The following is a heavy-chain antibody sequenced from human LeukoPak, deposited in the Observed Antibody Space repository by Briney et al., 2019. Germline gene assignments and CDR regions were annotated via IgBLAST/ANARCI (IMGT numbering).Heavy chain of an antibody. CDR2: IYSGGST. D-gene: IGHD4-17*01. Sequence: PGGSLRLSCAASGFTVSSNYMSWVRQAPGKGLEWVSVIYSGGSTYYADSVKGRFTISRDNSKNTLYLQMNSLRAEDTAVYYRARAMSLRHGDPVGLDYWGQGTLVTVSS. CDR3: ARAMSLRHGDPVGLDY. V-gene: IGHV3-66*01. CDR1: GFTVSSNY. J-gene: IGHJ4*02.